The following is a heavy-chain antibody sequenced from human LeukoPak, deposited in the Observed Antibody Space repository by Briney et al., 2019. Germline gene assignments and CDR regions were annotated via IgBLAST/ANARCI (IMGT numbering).Heavy chain of an antibody. CDR1: GGTFSSYA. V-gene: IGHV1-69*05. J-gene: IGHJ4*02. D-gene: IGHD6-6*01. Sequence: SVKVSCKASGGTFSSYAISWVRQAPGQGLEWMGGIIPIFGTANYAQKFQGRVTITTYESTSTAYMELSSLRSEDTAVYYCARAHSVEYSSSSAFGYWGQGTLVTVSS. CDR3: ARAHSVEYSSSSAFGY. CDR2: IIPIFGTA.